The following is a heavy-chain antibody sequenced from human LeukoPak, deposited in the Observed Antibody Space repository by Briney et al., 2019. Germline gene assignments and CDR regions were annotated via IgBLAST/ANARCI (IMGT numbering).Heavy chain of an antibody. D-gene: IGHD3-22*01. CDR3: AKRGVVIRVILVGFHKEAYYFDS. CDR2: IRGSGGGT. CDR1: GFIFSSYA. J-gene: IGHJ4*02. Sequence: PGGSLRLSCAASGFIFSSYALMWLRQSPGKGLEWVSAIRGSGGGTFYADSVKGRFTISRDNSKNTLYLQMNSLRAEDTAVYFCAKRGVVIRVILVGFHKEAYYFDSWGQGALVTVSS. V-gene: IGHV3-23*01.